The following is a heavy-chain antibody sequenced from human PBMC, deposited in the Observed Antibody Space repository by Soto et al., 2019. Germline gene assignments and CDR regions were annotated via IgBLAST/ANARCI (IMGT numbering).Heavy chain of an antibody. J-gene: IGHJ4*02. V-gene: IGHV1-69*06. CDR1: GGTFSSYA. D-gene: IGHD1-20*01. CDR3: ASTPGLGPYNWNDRLFDY. Sequence: GASVKVSCKASGGTFSSYAISWVRQAPGQGLEWMGGIIPIFGTANYAQKFQGRVTITADKSTSTAYMELSSLRSEDTAVYYCASTPGLGPYNWNDRLFDYWGQGTLVTVSS. CDR2: IIPIFGTA.